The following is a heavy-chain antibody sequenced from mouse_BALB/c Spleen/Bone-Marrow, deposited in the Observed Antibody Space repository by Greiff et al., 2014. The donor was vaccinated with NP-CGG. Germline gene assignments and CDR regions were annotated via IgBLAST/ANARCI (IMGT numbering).Heavy chain of an antibody. CDR2: IDPSDSET. J-gene: IGHJ3*01. V-gene: IGHV1-69*02. Sequence: QGQLKESWAELVKPGAPVKLFCKASGYTFPSYWVNWGKQRPGRGLEWIGRIDPSDSETHYNQKFKDKATLTVDKSSSTAYIQLSSLTSEDSAVYYCARDHFYSGNYEFAYWGQGTLVTVSA. D-gene: IGHD2-1*01. CDR1: GYTFPSYW. CDR3: ARDHFYSGNYEFAY.